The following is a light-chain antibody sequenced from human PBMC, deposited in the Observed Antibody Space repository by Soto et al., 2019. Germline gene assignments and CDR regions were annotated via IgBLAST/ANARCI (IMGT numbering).Light chain of an antibody. Sequence: DIQTTQSPSTRSASVGDRVTITCRASQTMINWLAWYQQKPGKAPKRLIYKASSLQSGVPSRFSGSGFGTEFTLTISSLQPGDFATYYCQQYSSRSTFGQGTKVDIK. V-gene: IGKV1-5*03. CDR1: QTMINW. J-gene: IGKJ1*01. CDR3: QQYSSRST. CDR2: KAS.